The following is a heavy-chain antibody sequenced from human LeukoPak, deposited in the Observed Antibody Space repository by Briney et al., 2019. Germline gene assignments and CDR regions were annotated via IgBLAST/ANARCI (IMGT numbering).Heavy chain of an antibody. V-gene: IGHV3-33*01. Sequence: GGSLRLSCVASGSTLREFGMHWVRQAPGTGLEWVAMILNDNTKEYYADSVRGRFTISRDDSKKSLYLQMNSLRGEDTGVYYCVRSAYGDSAGTRDGMDVWGQGTSVTVSS. D-gene: IGHD2-21*02. J-gene: IGHJ6*02. CDR1: GSTLREFG. CDR3: VRSAYGDSAGTRDGMDV. CDR2: ILNDNTKE.